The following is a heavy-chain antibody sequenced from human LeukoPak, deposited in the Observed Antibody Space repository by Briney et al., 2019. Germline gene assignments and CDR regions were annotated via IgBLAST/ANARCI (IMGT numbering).Heavy chain of an antibody. J-gene: IGHJ4*02. V-gene: IGHV4-4*02. CDR3: ARIYGGNSSFFDY. CDR2: IYHSGST. D-gene: IGHD4-23*01. Sequence: NPSGTLSLTCAVSGGSISSSNWWRWIRQPPGKGLEWIGEIYHSGSTNYNPSLKSRVTISVDTSKNQFSLKLSSVTAADTAVYYCARIYGGNSSFFDYWGQGTLVTVSS. CDR1: GGSISSSNW.